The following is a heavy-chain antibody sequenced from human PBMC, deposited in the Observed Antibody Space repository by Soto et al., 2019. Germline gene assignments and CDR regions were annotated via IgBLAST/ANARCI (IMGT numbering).Heavy chain of an antibody. CDR1: GGSISSYY. V-gene: IGHV4-59*01. J-gene: IGHJ4*02. D-gene: IGHD5-18*01. CDR2: IYYSGNT. CDR3: ARDNGYSYGYTLDH. Sequence: SETLSLTCTVSGGSISSYYWSWIRQPPGKGLEWIGYIYYSGNTNYNPSLKSRVTISVDTSKNQFSLKLSSVTAADTAVYYCARDNGYSYGYTLDHWGQGTLVTVS.